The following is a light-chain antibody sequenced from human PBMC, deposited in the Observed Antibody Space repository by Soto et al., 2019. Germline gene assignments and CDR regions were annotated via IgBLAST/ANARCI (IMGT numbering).Light chain of an antibody. V-gene: IGKV1-5*01. J-gene: IGKJ5*01. CDR1: QTISSW. CDR2: HAS. CDR3: QQLFDSPIT. Sequence: DIKMTQSPSTLSGSVGDRVTITCRASQTISSWLAWYQQKPGKAPTLLIYHASTLESGVPSRFSATVSGTEFSLTITSLQPEDFATYYCQQLFDSPITFGQGTRLEIK.